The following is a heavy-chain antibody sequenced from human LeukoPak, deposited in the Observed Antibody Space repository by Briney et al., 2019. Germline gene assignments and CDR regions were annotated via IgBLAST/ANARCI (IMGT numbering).Heavy chain of an antibody. CDR1: GDSVSSNSAA. Sequence: SQTLSLTCAISGDSVSSNSAAWNWIRQSPSRGLEWLGSTYYRSKWYNDYAVSVKSRITINPDTSKNQFSLQLNSVTPEDTAVYYCARGTRIAVAGTVYFDYWGQGTLVTVSS. V-gene: IGHV6-1*01. CDR3: ARGTRIAVAGTVYFDY. J-gene: IGHJ4*02. D-gene: IGHD6-19*01. CDR2: TYYRSKWYN.